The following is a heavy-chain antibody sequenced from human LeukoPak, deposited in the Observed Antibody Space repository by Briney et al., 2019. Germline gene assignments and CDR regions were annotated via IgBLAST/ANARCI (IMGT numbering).Heavy chain of an antibody. CDR1: GGSFSGYY. CDR3: ARGWEVMTAFDI. J-gene: IGHJ3*02. Sequence: SETLSLTCAVYGGSFSGYYWSWIRQPPEKGLEWIGEINHSGSTNYNPSLKTRVTISVDTSKNQFSLKLSSLTAADTAAYYCARGWEVMTAFDIWGQGTMVTVSS. D-gene: IGHD1-26*01. V-gene: IGHV4-34*01. CDR2: INHSGST.